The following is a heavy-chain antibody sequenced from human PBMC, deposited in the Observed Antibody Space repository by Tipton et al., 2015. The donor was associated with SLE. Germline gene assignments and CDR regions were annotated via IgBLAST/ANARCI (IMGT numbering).Heavy chain of an antibody. CDR1: GESLSGYY. CDR3: ARGDIAARLAY. Sequence: GLVKPSETLSLTCAVYGESLSGYYWSWIRQPPGKGLEWIGEITHRGSTYYNPSLKSRVNMLADTSKNQFTLKLTSVTAADTAVYYCARGDIAARLAYWGQGTLVTVSS. D-gene: IGHD6-6*01. CDR2: ITHRGST. V-gene: IGHV4-34*01. J-gene: IGHJ4*02.